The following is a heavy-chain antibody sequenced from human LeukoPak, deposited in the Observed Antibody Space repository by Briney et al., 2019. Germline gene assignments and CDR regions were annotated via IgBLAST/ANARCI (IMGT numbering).Heavy chain of an antibody. J-gene: IGHJ6*03. CDR3: AKDRCSDGIGCYYYYMDV. CDR1: GFTFSSYG. V-gene: IGHV3-30*02. Sequence: GGSLRLSCAASGFTFSSYGMHWVRQAPGKGLEWVAYDGSNEQYAHSVKGRFRISRDSSKNILYLQMNSLRAEDTAVYYCAKDRCSDGIGCYYYYMDVWGKGTTVTISS. CDR2: DGSNE. D-gene: IGHD2-15*01.